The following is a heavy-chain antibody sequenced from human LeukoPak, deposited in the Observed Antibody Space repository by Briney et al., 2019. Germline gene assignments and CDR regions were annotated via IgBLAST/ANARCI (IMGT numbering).Heavy chain of an antibody. CDR3: AKDLGYCSSNSCLIHDY. Sequence: GGSLRLSCAASGFTFSSYAMSWVRQAPGKGLEWVSAISGSGGSTYYADSVKGRFTISRDNSKNTLYLQMNSLRAEDTAVYYCAKDLGYCSSNSCLIHDYWGQGTLVTVSS. CDR1: GFTFSSYA. D-gene: IGHD2-2*01. J-gene: IGHJ4*02. CDR2: ISGSGGST. V-gene: IGHV3-23*01.